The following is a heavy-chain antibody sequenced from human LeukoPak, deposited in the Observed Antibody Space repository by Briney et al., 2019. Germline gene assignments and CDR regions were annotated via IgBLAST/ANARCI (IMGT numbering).Heavy chain of an antibody. CDR2: IYYSGST. CDR3: ARERNLDTAIPFDY. J-gene: IGHJ4*02. Sequence: TSETLSLTCTVSGGSISSSSYYWGWIRQPPGKGLEWIGSIYYSGSTYYNPSLKSRVTISVDTSKNQFSLKLSSVTAADTAVYYCARERNLDTAIPFDYWGQGTLVTVS. D-gene: IGHD5-18*01. V-gene: IGHV4-39*07. CDR1: GGSISSSSYY.